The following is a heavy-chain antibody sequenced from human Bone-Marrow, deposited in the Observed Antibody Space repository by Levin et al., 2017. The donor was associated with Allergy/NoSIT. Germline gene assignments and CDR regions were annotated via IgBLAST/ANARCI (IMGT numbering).Heavy chain of an antibody. CDR1: GGPISSYY. Sequence: NPSETLSLTCSVSGGPISSYYWTWIRQPPGKGLEWIGFTHDSGRTNYNPSLKSRLTMSVDTSKNQFSLRLYSVTAADTAVYYCARVILGTVFFDYWGQGILVTVSS. CDR3: ARVILGTVFFDY. V-gene: IGHV4-59*01. J-gene: IGHJ4*02. D-gene: IGHD2/OR15-2a*01. CDR2: THDSGRT.